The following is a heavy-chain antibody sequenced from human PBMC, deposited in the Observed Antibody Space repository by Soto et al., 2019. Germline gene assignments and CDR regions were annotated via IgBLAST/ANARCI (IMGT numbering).Heavy chain of an antibody. CDR2: VNHSGTT. V-gene: IGHV4-34*01. Sequence: SETLSLTCAAYGGSFSGYYWTWIRQSPEKGLEWIGEVNHSGTTHYNPSLKTRVTISVHTPKNQFSLKMSSVTAADTAVYYCARGIGYCSSINCYSSRRLRFDSWGQGTLVTVSS. D-gene: IGHD2-2*01. CDR3: ARGIGYCSSINCYSSRRLRFDS. J-gene: IGHJ4*02. CDR1: GGSFSGYY.